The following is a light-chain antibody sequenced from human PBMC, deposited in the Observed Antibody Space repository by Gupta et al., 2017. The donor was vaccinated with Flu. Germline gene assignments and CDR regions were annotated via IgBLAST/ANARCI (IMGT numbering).Light chain of an antibody. CDR1: TLSNQY. Sequence: SYELTPPPSVSVSPGQTARITCSGDTLSNQYSYWYQQKPGQAPGLVIYKDTERPSGVPERFSGSSSGTTVTLTISGVQAEDEAAYYCQSADSTGTYVVFGGGTKLTVL. V-gene: IGLV3-25*03. J-gene: IGLJ2*01. CDR2: KDT. CDR3: QSADSTGTYVV.